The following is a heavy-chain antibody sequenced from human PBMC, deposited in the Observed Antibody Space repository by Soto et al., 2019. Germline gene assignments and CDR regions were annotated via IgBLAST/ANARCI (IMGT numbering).Heavy chain of an antibody. V-gene: IGHV4-59*08. CDR3: ARHSYYSNPLRFDP. CDR2: IHYSGST. D-gene: IGHD4-4*01. CDR1: GGSITGYY. J-gene: IGHJ5*02. Sequence: QVQLQESGPGLVQPSETLSLTCTVSGGSITGYYWSWIRQPPGKGPERIGNIHYSGSTNYNPSLKSRVTISVDTSKNQFSLRLSSVTAAETAVYYCARHSYYSNPLRFDPWGQGTLVTVSS.